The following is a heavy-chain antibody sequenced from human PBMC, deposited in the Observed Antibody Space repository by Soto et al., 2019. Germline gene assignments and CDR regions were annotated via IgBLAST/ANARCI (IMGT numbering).Heavy chain of an antibody. J-gene: IGHJ6*02. CDR2: ISTYNGNT. D-gene: IGHD6-13*01. Sequence: SVKVSCKASGYTFTTYGIVWVRQAPGQGLEWMGCISTYNGNTNYAQNLQARVTMTTDTSTSTAYMELRSLRSDDTAVYYCARDTAAAGSHYFYGMDVWGQGTTVTVSS. CDR1: GYTFTTYG. CDR3: ARDTAAAGSHYFYGMDV. V-gene: IGHV1-18*01.